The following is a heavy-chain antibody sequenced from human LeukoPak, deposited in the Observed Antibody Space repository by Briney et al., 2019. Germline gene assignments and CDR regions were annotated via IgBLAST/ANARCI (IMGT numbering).Heavy chain of an antibody. CDR1: GRSINGGGYS. J-gene: IGHJ4*02. D-gene: IGHD3-9*01. CDR2: IYESGST. Sequence: PSQTLSFTGAGSGRSINGGGYSCSCIRHPPGTCLAWIGYIYESGSTYYNPSLKSRVTMSLDRSKRQISLKLSSVTAADTAVYYCARVGILTGYYDYWGQGTLVTVSS. CDR3: ARVGILTGYYDY. V-gene: IGHV4-30-2*01.